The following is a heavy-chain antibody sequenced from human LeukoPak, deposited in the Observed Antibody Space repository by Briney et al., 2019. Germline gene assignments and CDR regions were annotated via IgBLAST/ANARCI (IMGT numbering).Heavy chain of an antibody. J-gene: IGHJ4*02. D-gene: IGHD6-19*01. CDR3: ASLVAGSLDY. Sequence: ASVKVSCKASGYTFTKYYLHWVRQAPGQGLEWMGWISAYNGNTNYAQKLQGRVTMTTDTSTSTAYMELRSLRSDDTAVYYCASLVAGSLDYWGQGTLVTVSS. CDR2: ISAYNGNT. CDR1: GYTFTKYY. V-gene: IGHV1-18*04.